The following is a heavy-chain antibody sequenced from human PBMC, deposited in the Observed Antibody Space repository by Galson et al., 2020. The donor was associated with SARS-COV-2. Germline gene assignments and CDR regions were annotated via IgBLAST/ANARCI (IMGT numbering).Heavy chain of an antibody. CDR3: TATRAY. J-gene: IGHJ4*02. CDR2: INSNGTSI. CDR1: GFTFSNYW. V-gene: IGHV3-74*01. Sequence: GGSLRLSCAASGFTFSNYWMHWVRQAPGKGLVWVSRINSNGTSISYADSVKGRFTISRDNAKNTLYLQMNSLRVEDTALYYCTATRAYWGQGTLVTVSS. D-gene: IGHD1-26*01.